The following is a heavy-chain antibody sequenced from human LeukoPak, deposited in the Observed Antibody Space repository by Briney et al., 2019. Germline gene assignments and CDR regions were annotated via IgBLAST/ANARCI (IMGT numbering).Heavy chain of an antibody. CDR3: ARAFGSGSYYIPGY. CDR2: IGSSGSPT. J-gene: IGHJ4*02. Sequence: GGSLRLSCAASGFAFSSYNMNWVRQAPGKGLEWISYIGSSGSPTHYADSVGGRFTISRDSAKNSLYLQMNSLRAEDTAVYYCARAFGSGSYYIPGYWGQGTLVTVSS. V-gene: IGHV3-48*01. CDR1: GFAFSSYN. D-gene: IGHD3-10*01.